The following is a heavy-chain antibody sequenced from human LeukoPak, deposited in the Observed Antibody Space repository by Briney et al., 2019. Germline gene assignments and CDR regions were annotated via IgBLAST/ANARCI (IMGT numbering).Heavy chain of an antibody. CDR2: ISSSSSTI. CDR3: ARDGGYDSSGYYGY. V-gene: IGHV3-48*01. J-gene: IGHJ4*02. D-gene: IGHD3-22*01. CDR1: GFTLSSYS. Sequence: GGSLRLSCAASGFTLSSYSMNWVRQAPGKGLEWVSYISSSSSTIYYADSVKGRFTISRDNAKNSLYLQMNSLRAEDTAVYYCARDGGYDSSGYYGYWGQGTLVTVPS.